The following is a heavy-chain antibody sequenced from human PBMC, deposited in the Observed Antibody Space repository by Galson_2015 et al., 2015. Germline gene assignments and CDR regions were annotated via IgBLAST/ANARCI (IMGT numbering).Heavy chain of an antibody. CDR3: ARRYSIGWYGFDY. J-gene: IGHJ4*02. V-gene: IGHV5-51*01. CDR1: GYSFTSYW. CDR2: IYPGDSDT. D-gene: IGHD6-19*01. Sequence: QSGAEVKKPGESLKISCKGSGYSFTSYWIGWVRQMPGKGLEWMGSIYPGDSDTTYSPSFQGQVTISADKSISTAHLQWSSLKTADTAMYYCARRYSIGWYGFDYWGQGTLVTVSS.